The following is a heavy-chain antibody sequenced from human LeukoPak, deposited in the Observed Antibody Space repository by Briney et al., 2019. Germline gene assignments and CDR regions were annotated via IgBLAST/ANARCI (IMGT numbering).Heavy chain of an antibody. CDR2: IYYSGST. Sequence: SETLSLTCAVYGGSFSGYYWSWIRQPPGKGLEWIGSIYYSGSTNYNPSLKSRVTISVDTSKNQFSLKLSSVTAADTAVYYCARIGRELPFDYWGQGTLVTVSS. J-gene: IGHJ4*02. V-gene: IGHV4-59*01. CDR3: ARIGRELPFDY. D-gene: IGHD1-26*01. CDR1: GGSFSGYY.